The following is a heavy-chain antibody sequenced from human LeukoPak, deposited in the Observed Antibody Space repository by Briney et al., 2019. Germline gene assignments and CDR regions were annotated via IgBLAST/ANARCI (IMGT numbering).Heavy chain of an antibody. V-gene: IGHV1-2*02. D-gene: IGHD2-8*01. CDR1: GYMFIDYY. J-gene: IGHJ4*02. CDR2: INPNSGGT. Sequence: ASVKDSCKASGYMFIDYYMHWVRQAPGQGLEWMGWINPNSGGTDYVQKFQGRVTMTRDTSISTAYMELNRLTSDDTAVYYCARRYCSDTLCYFFDYWGQGTQVTVSS. CDR3: ARRYCSDTLCYFFDY.